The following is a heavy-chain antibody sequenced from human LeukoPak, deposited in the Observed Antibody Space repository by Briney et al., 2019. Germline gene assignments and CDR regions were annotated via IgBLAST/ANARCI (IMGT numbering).Heavy chain of an antibody. CDR1: GFPFSSYA. CDR2: ISGGDGST. J-gene: IGHJ3*02. D-gene: IGHD2-15*01. V-gene: IGHV3-23*01. Sequence: GGSLRLSCAASGFPFSSYAVSWVRQAPGKGLEWVSAISGGDGSTYYADSVKGRFTISRDNSKNTLSLQMNSLRAEDTAVYYCARVVYCSGGSCQIFAFDIWGQGTMVTVSS. CDR3: ARVVYCSGGSCQIFAFDI.